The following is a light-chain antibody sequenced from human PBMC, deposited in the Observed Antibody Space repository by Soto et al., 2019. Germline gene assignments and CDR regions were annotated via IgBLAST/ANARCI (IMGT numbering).Light chain of an antibody. J-gene: IGKJ4*01. CDR1: QGISIY. CDR3: QKYNSAPLT. Sequence: DIQMTQSPSSLSASVGDRVTITCRASQGISIYLAWYQQKPGKVPKLLIYAASTLQSGVPSRFSGSGSGTDFTLTISSLQPEDVPTYYCQKYNSAPLTFGGGTKVEIK. V-gene: IGKV1-27*01. CDR2: AAS.